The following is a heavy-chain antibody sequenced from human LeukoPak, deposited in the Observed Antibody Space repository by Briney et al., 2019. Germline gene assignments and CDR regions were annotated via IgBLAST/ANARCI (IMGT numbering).Heavy chain of an antibody. V-gene: IGHV1-18*01. CDR2: ITGNNGNT. J-gene: IGHJ4*02. CDR3: ARDQRNSGSYRFEY. CDR1: GYTFSGYG. Sequence: ASVKVSCKTSGYTFSGYGISWVRQAPGQGLEWMGWITGNNGNTNYAPSLQGRVTMTTDTSTNTAYMELTSLKSDNTAVYYCARDQRNSGSYRFEYWGQGTLVTVSS. D-gene: IGHD1-26*01.